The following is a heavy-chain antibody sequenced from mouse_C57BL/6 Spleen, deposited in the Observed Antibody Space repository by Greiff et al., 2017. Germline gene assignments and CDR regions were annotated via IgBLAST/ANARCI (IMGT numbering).Heavy chain of an antibody. J-gene: IGHJ1*03. CDR2: ISSGSSTI. CDR3: ARGYYGSPYWYFDV. Sequence: DVMLVESGGGLVKPGGSLKLSCAASGFTFSDYGMHWVRQAPEKGLEWVAYISSGSSTIYYADTVKGRFTISRDNAKNTLFLQMTSLRSEDTAMYYCARGYYGSPYWYFDVWGTGTTVTVSS. D-gene: IGHD1-1*01. CDR1: GFTFSDYG. V-gene: IGHV5-17*01.